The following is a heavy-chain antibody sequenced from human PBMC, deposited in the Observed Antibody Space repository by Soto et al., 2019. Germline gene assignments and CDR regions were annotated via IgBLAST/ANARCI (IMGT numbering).Heavy chain of an antibody. J-gene: IGHJ4*02. CDR1: GGSISISAYY. V-gene: IGHV4-39*01. Sequence: QLQLQESGPGLVKPSESLSLTCTVAGGSISISAYYWGWIHQSPGKGLEWIGTIYYTGSSYYNLSLKSRVTISVDTSRNQFSLNLSSVTAADTAVYYCARQRRSTLVRGVILGLYYFDSWGQGTLVSVSS. D-gene: IGHD3-10*01. CDR2: IYYTGSS. CDR3: ARQRRSTLVRGVILGLYYFDS.